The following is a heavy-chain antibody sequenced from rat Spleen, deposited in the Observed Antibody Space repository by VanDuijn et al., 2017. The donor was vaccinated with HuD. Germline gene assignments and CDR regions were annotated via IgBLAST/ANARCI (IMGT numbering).Heavy chain of an antibody. CDR2: ISYDGGHT. V-gene: IGHV5S23*01. J-gene: IGHJ2*01. Sequence: EVQLVESGGGLVQPGRSLKLSCAASGFTFSSFALAWVRQAPTKGLEWVASISYDGGHTYFRDSVKGRFTISRDNAKSSLYLQMDSLRSEDTSTYYCAKDIRYFDYWGQGVMVTVSS. CDR3: AKDIRYFDY. CDR1: GFTFSSFA. D-gene: IGHD1-9*01.